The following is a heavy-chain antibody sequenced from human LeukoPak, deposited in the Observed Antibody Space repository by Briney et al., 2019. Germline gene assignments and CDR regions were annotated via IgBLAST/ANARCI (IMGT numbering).Heavy chain of an antibody. Sequence: GGSLRLSCAASGFTFSSYGMHWVRQAPGKGLEWVAVIWYDGSNKYYADSVKGRFTISRDNSKNTLYLQMNSLRAEDTAVYYCAKARGTTVTTGSDYWGQGTLVTVPS. V-gene: IGHV3-33*06. CDR1: GFTFSSYG. J-gene: IGHJ4*02. CDR2: IWYDGSNK. CDR3: AKARGTTVTTGSDY. D-gene: IGHD4-11*01.